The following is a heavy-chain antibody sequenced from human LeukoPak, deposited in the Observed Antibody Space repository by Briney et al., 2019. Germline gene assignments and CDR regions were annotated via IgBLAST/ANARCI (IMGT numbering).Heavy chain of an antibody. CDR1: GYTFTSYG. CDR2: ISAYNGNT. Sequence: ASVKAPCKASGYTFTSYGISWVRQAPGQGLEWMGWISAYNGNTNCAQKLQGRVTMTTDTSTSTAYMELRSLRSDDTAVYYCASNFYDILTGARYDAFDIWGQGTMVTVSS. D-gene: IGHD3-9*01. J-gene: IGHJ3*02. CDR3: ASNFYDILTGARYDAFDI. V-gene: IGHV1-18*01.